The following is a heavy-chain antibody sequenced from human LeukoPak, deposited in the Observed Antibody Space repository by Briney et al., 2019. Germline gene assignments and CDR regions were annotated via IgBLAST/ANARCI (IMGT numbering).Heavy chain of an antibody. Sequence: PSETQSLTCAVSGGSISSSNWWSWVRQPPGKGLEWIGEIYHSGSTNYNPSLKSRVTISVDTSKNQFSLKLSSVTAADTAVYYCARDKVAARLGHYYYYMDVWGKGTTVTVSS. D-gene: IGHD6-6*01. CDR2: IYHSGST. CDR1: GGSISSSNW. V-gene: IGHV4-4*02. J-gene: IGHJ6*03. CDR3: ARDKVAARLGHYYYYMDV.